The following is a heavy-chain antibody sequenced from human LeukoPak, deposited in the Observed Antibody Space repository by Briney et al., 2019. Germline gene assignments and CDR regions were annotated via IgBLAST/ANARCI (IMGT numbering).Heavy chain of an antibody. CDR3: TRPNHP. Sequence: GGSLRLSCAASGFTFSGSAMRWVRQAPGKGLEWVGRIRSKANSYATAYAASVKGRFTISRDDSKNTAYLQMNSLKTEDAAVYYCTRPNHPWGQETLVTVSS. V-gene: IGHV3-73*01. CDR2: IRSKANSYAT. J-gene: IGHJ4*01. CDR1: GFTFSGSA.